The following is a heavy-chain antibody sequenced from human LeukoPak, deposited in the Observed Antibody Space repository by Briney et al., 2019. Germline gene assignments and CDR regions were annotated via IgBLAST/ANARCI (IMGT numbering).Heavy chain of an antibody. J-gene: IGHJ4*02. CDR1: GYTFTGYY. Sequence: ASVKVSCKASGYTFTGYYMHWVRQAPAQGLEWMGWINPNSGGTNYAQKFQGRVTMTRDTSISTAYMELSRLRSDDTAVYYCARDQLGNYYDSSGYSKWGQGTLVTVSS. CDR3: ARDQLGNYYDSSGYSK. D-gene: IGHD3-22*01. CDR2: INPNSGGT. V-gene: IGHV1-2*02.